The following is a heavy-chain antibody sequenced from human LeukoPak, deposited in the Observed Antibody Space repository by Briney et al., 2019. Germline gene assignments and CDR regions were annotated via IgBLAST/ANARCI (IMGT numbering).Heavy chain of an antibody. Sequence: GSLRLSCAASGFTFSSYGMHWVRQAPGKGLEWVAVISYDGSNKYYADSVKGRFTISRDNSKNTLYLQMNSLRAEDTAVYYCAKAGPNSSSIDYWGQGTLVTVSS. CDR3: AKAGPNSSSIDY. CDR1: GFTFSSYG. CDR2: ISYDGSNK. J-gene: IGHJ4*02. V-gene: IGHV3-30*18. D-gene: IGHD6-6*01.